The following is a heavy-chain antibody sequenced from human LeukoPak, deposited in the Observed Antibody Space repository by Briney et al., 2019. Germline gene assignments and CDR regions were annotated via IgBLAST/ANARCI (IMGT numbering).Heavy chain of an antibody. V-gene: IGHV4-34*01. CDR1: GGSFSGYY. J-gene: IGHJ2*01. CDR3: ARGVTMIVVVIHDWYFDL. D-gene: IGHD3-22*01. Sequence: SETLSLTCAVYGGSFSGYYWSWIRQPPGKGLEWIGSIYYSRSTYYNPSLKSRVTISVDTSKNQFSLKLSSLTAADTAVYYCARGVTMIVVVIHDWYFDLWGRGTLVTVSS. CDR2: IYYSRST.